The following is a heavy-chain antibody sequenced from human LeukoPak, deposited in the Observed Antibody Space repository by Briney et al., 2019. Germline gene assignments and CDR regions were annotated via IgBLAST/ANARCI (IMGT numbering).Heavy chain of an antibody. Sequence: SETLSLTCTVSGGSISRYYWSWIPQPAGKGLEWIGRIYTSGSTNYNPSLKSRVTMSVDTSKTQFSLKLSSVTAGDTAVYYCGRDDCDSSGHDAFDIWGQGTMVTVSS. CDR3: GRDDCDSSGHDAFDI. CDR2: IYTSGST. J-gene: IGHJ3*02. CDR1: GGSISRYY. V-gene: IGHV4-4*07. D-gene: IGHD3-22*01.